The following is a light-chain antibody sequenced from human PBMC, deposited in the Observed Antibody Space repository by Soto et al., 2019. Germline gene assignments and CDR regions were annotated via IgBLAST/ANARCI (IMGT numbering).Light chain of an antibody. V-gene: IGKV1-5*03. CDR3: QQYKPHFPIT. J-gene: IGKJ5*01. Sequence: DIQMTQSPSTLSASVGDRVTITCRASESISSWLAWYQQKPGKAPKLLIYQASALEGGVPSRFSGSGSGTEFTLTISSMQPDDFATYDCQQYKPHFPITFGQGTRLEIK. CDR1: ESISSW. CDR2: QAS.